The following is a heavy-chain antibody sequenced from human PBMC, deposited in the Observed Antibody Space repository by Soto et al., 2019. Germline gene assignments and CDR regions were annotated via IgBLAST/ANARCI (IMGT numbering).Heavy chain of an antibody. J-gene: IGHJ2*01. CDR2: RNAGNENR. CDR1: GYIFSNYP. CDR3: AGRTEEGTTPPSDWYFAF. V-gene: IGHV1-3*01. D-gene: IGHD4-17*01. Sequence: QVQVVQSGAEVKKPGASVQVSCKASGYIFSNYPIHWVRQAPGQIVESRGLRNAGNENRKTSQNFQGRVTISRDTYASTAYMELSSLRSEDTGVYYCAGRTEEGTTPPSDWYFAFWGRGTLVTVSS.